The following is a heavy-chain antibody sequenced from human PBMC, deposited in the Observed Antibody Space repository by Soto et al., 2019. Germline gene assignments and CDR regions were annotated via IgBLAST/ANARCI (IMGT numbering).Heavy chain of an antibody. CDR3: SRDLRQQLEYWYLDF. D-gene: IGHD6-13*01. J-gene: IGHJ2*01. CDR2: IIPIFGTA. V-gene: IGHV1-69*01. CDR1: GGTFSSYA. Sequence: QVQLVQSGAEVKKPGSSVKVSCKASGGTFSSYAISWVRQAPGQGLEWMGGIIPIFGTANHAQKFQGRVTITAYESTSTAYMELSSLSSVVTAVYYCSRDLRQQLEYWYLDFEGRGSLVTVFS.